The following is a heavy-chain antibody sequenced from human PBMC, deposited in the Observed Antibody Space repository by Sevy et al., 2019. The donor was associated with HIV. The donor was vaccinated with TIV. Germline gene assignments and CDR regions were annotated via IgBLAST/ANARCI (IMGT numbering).Heavy chain of an antibody. Sequence: GGSLRLSCAVSGFTFSSYTMHWVRQAPGKGLEWVSSISGSAIYTYYADAMKGRFTISRDNAKNSLYLQMNSLRAEDTAVYYCARGHFDYGSRGRRAMDVWGQGTTVTVSS. J-gene: IGHJ6*02. CDR1: GFTFSSYT. V-gene: IGHV3-21*01. CDR2: ISGSAIYT. CDR3: ARGHFDYGSRGRRAMDV. D-gene: IGHD3-10*01.